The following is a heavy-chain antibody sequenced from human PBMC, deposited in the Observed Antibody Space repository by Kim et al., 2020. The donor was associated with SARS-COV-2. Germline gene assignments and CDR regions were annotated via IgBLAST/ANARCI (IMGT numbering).Heavy chain of an antibody. Sequence: GGSLRLSCAASGFTFSSYAMSWVRQAPGKGLEWVSAISGSGGSTYYAESVKGRFTISRDNSKNTLYLQMNSLRAEDTAVYYCASNRYYDSSGYSPFDYWGQGTLVTVSS. CDR1: GFTFSSYA. J-gene: IGHJ4*02. CDR2: ISGSGGST. V-gene: IGHV3-23*01. D-gene: IGHD3-22*01. CDR3: ASNRYYDSSGYSPFDY.